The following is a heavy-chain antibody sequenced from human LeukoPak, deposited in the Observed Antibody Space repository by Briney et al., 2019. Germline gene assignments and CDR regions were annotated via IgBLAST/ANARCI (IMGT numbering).Heavy chain of an antibody. V-gene: IGHV1-69*05. CDR3: ARGPTAYYYYYMDV. Sequence: GSSVKVSCKASGGTFSSYVISWVREAPGQGLEWMGGIIPIFGTANYAQKFQGRVTITTDESTSTVYMELSRLRSEDTAVYYCARGPTAYYYYYMDVWGKGTTVTVSS. CDR2: IIPIFGTA. CDR1: GGTFSSYV. J-gene: IGHJ6*03.